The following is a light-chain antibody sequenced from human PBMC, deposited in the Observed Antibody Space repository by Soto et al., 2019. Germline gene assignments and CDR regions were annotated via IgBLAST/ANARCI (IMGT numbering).Light chain of an antibody. CDR1: SSDVGGYDY. V-gene: IGLV2-14*01. J-gene: IGLJ1*01. CDR3: SSYSISTAYL. Sequence: QSALTQPASVSGSPGQSITISCTGTSSDVGGYDYVSWYQLHPGKAPKLMVFEVSNRPSGVSHRFSGSKSGNTASLTISGLQAEDEDDYFCSSYSISTAYLFGTGTKVTVL. CDR2: EVS.